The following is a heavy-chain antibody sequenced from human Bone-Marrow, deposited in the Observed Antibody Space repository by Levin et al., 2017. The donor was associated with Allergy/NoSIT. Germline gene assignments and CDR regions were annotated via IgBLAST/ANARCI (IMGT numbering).Heavy chain of an antibody. CDR1: GYSFTSYW. Sequence: GGSLRLSCKGSGYSFTSYWISWVRQMPGKGLEWMGRIDPSDSYTNYSPSFQGHVTISADKSISTAYLQWSSLKASDTAMYYCASRYCSGGSCYPDAFDIWGQGTMVTVSS. D-gene: IGHD2-15*01. J-gene: IGHJ3*02. V-gene: IGHV5-10-1*01. CDR2: IDPSDSYT. CDR3: ASRYCSGGSCYPDAFDI.